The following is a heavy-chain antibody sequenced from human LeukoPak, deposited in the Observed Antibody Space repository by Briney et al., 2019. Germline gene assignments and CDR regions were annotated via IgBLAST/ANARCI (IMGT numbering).Heavy chain of an antibody. J-gene: IGHJ6*02. CDR1: GSSFTSYW. CDR2: IYPGDSDT. CDR3: ARSYGDPKRLDV. Sequence: GEPLQISCKGSGSSFTSYWVGWVRQMPGKGLAWMGIIYPGDSDTRYSPSFQGQVTISADKSISTSYLQWSSLKASDTAMYYCARSYGDPKRLDVWGQGTTVTVSS. D-gene: IGHD4-17*01. V-gene: IGHV5-51*01.